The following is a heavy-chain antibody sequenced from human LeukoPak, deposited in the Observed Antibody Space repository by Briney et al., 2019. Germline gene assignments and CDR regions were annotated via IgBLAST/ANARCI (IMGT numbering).Heavy chain of an antibody. CDR1: GFTFISYG. J-gene: IGHJ3*02. Sequence: QPGGSLRLSCAASGFTFISYGLNWVRQAPGKGLEWVANIKQDGSETYYVDSVKGRFTISRDNAQNSLYLQMNNLSAEDTAVYYCATVRPDDGRGNSYYRDFHIWGQGTMVTVSS. CDR2: IKQDGSET. V-gene: IGHV3-7*01. CDR3: ATVRPDDGRGNSYYRDFHI. D-gene: IGHD1-26*01.